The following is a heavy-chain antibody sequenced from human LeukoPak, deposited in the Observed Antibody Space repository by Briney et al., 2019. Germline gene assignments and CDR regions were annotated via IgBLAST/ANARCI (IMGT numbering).Heavy chain of an antibody. V-gene: IGHV4-59*12. CDR3: ARDRSYYSDTGTDY. D-gene: IGHD3-22*01. CDR2: IYYSGST. J-gene: IGHJ4*02. Sequence: SETLSLTCTVSGGSISSYYWSWIRQPPGKGLEWIGYIYYSGSTNYSPSLWRRVTISVDTSKNQFSLRLHSVTAADTAVYYCARDRSYYSDTGTDYWGQGALVTVSS. CDR1: GGSISSYY.